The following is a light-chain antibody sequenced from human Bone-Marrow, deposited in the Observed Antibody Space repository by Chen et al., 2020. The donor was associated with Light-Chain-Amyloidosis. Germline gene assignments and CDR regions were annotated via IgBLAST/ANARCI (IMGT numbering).Light chain of an antibody. CDR2: LNSDGTH. V-gene: IGLV4-69*02. CDR3: QTWGTDIQV. Sequence: QVVLTQPPSASASPGASVTLTCTLSSGYRLYVIAWHQQQSQKGPRFLMRLNSDGTHSRGAGISDRFSGSSSGTERYLTISSLQSEDEADYYCQTWGTDIQVFGGGTRLTVL. J-gene: IGLJ3*02. CDR1: SGYRLYV.